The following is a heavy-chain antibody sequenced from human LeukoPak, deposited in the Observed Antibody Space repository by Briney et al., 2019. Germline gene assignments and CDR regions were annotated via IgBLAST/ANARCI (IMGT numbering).Heavy chain of an antibody. CDR3: ARLILERGGYAVDY. V-gene: IGHV1-2*02. CDR1: GYTFTGYY. J-gene: IGHJ4*02. Sequence: GASVKVSCKASGYTFTGYYMHWVRQAPGQGLEWMGWINPNSGGTNYAQKFQGRVTMTRDTSISTAYMELSRLRSDDTAVYYCARLILERGGYAVDYWGQGTLVTVAS. D-gene: IGHD3-3*01. CDR2: INPNSGGT.